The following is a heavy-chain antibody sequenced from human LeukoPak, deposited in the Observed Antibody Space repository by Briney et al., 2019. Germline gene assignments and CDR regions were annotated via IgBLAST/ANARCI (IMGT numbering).Heavy chain of an antibody. Sequence: GGSLRLSCAASGFTFSSYWMSWVRQAPGKGLEWISYISSSGSTIYYADSVKGRFTISRDNARNSLYLQMNSLRAEDTAVYYCARERAIASRRPYCFDYWGQGTLVTVSS. CDR2: ISSSGSTI. D-gene: IGHD6-6*01. CDR1: GFTFSSYW. V-gene: IGHV3-48*04. CDR3: ARERAIASRRPYCFDY. J-gene: IGHJ4*02.